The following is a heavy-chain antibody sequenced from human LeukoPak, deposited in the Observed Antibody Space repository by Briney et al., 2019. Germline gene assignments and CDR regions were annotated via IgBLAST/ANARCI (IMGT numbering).Heavy chain of an antibody. CDR2: FDPEDGET. D-gene: IGHD1-1*01. J-gene: IGHJ4*02. CDR3: ATSTTGTTIPDY. V-gene: IGHV1-24*01. CDR1: GYTLTELS. Sequence: ASVKVSCKVSGYTLTELSMHWVRQAPGKGLEWMGGFDPEDGETIYAQKFQGRVTMTEDTSTDTAYMELSRLRSEDTAVYYCATSTTGTTIPDYWGQGTLVTVSS.